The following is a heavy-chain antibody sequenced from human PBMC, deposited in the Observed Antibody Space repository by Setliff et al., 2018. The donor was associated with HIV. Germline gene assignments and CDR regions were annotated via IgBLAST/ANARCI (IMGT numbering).Heavy chain of an antibody. Sequence: SSETLSLTCTVSGGSISSHYWSWIRQPPGKGLQWIGYIYYSGGTYYNPSLKSRVTISVDTSKNQFSLKLSSVTAADMAVYYCARAYSGYDGGWFDPWGQGTLVTVSS. D-gene: IGHD5-12*01. CDR1: GGSISSHY. CDR3: ARAYSGYDGGWFDP. V-gene: IGHV4-59*11. CDR2: IYYSGGT. J-gene: IGHJ5*02.